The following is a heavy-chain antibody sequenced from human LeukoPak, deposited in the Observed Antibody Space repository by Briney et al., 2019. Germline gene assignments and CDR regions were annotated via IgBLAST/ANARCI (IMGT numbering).Heavy chain of an antibody. Sequence: PSETLSLTCTVSGGSISSGSYYWSWIRQPAGKGLEWIGRIYTSGSTNYNPSLKSRVTISVDTSKNQFSLKLSSVTAADTAVYYCARVYAYYYGSGSYYRIYYFDYWGQGTLVTVSS. D-gene: IGHD3-10*01. J-gene: IGHJ4*02. CDR3: ARVYAYYYGSGSYYRIYYFDY. CDR2: IYTSGST. V-gene: IGHV4-61*02. CDR1: GGSISSGSYY.